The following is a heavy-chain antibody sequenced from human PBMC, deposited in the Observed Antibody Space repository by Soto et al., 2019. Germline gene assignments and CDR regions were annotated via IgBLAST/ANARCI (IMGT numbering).Heavy chain of an antibody. Sequence: GSLRLSCAASGFTFSNYAMSWVRQAPGKGLEWVSGMSGSGGSTDYADSVKGRFTISRDNSKNTFSLKLSSVAAADTAVYYCARESFPPGMDVWGQGTLVTVSS. J-gene: IGHJ6*02. V-gene: IGHV3-23*01. D-gene: IGHD3-10*01. CDR2: MSGSGGST. CDR3: ARESFPPGMDV. CDR1: GFTFSNYA.